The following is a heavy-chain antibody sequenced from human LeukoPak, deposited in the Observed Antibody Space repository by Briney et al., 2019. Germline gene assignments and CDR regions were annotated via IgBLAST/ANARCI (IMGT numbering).Heavy chain of an antibody. Sequence: ASVKVSCKASGYTFTKYFLHWVRQAPGQGLEWMGWINPNGGGTIYAQKFQGRVTMTRDTSISTAYMEVNRLTSDDTAVYYCARDDYGDLQYFENWGQGTLVTVPS. CDR3: ARDDYGDLQYFEN. CDR2: INPNGGGT. J-gene: IGHJ4*02. D-gene: IGHD4-17*01. CDR1: GYTFTKYF. V-gene: IGHV1-2*02.